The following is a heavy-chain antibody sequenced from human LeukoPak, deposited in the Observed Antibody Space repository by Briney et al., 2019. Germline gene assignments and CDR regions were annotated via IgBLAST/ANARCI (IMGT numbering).Heavy chain of an antibody. CDR1: GGSISSYY. Sequence: SETLSLTCTVSGGSISSYYWSWIRQPPGKGLEWIGYIYYSGSTNYNPSLKSRVTISVDTSKNQFSLKLSSVTAADTAVYYCAGLWFGESPVDYWGQGTLVTVSS. CDR2: IYYSGST. CDR3: AGLWFGESPVDY. D-gene: IGHD3-10*01. J-gene: IGHJ4*02. V-gene: IGHV4-59*08.